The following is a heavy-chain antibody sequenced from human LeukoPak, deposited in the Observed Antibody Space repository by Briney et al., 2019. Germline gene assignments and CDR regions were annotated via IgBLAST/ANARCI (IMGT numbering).Heavy chain of an antibody. CDR3: ARASGYCSSTSCHDAFDI. Sequence: SVKVSCKASGGTFSSYAISWVRQAPGQGLEWMGRIIPIFGIANYAQKFQGRVTITADKSTSTASMELSSLRSEDTAVYYCARASGYCSSTSCHDAFDIWGQGTMVTVSS. CDR2: IIPIFGIA. CDR1: GGTFSSYA. V-gene: IGHV1-69*04. J-gene: IGHJ3*02. D-gene: IGHD2-2*03.